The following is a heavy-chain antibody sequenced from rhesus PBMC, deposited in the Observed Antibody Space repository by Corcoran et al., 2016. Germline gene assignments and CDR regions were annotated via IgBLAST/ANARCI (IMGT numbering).Heavy chain of an antibody. Sequence: VTLKESGPPLVKPTQTLPLTCTFSGFSLTTSGMVVGWIRPPPGKALEWMALIYWDDDKRYSTSLKNRLTISKDISNSQVVLTMTNMDSVDTATYYCARCNWNYRTFEFWGQGLRFTVSS. V-gene: IGHV2-174*01. CDR2: IYWDDDK. CDR1: GFSLTTSGMV. CDR3: ARCNWNYRTFEF. J-gene: IGHJ3*01. D-gene: IGHD1-26*01.